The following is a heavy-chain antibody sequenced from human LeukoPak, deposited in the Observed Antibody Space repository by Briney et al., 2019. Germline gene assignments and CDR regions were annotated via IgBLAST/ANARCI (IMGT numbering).Heavy chain of an antibody. Sequence: SVKVSCKASGGTFSSYAISWVRQAPGQGLEWMGGFIPIFGTADYAQKFQGRVTITADESTTTAYVELSSLRSEDTAVYYCARGGRGGSGSYSLFDRWGQGTLVTVSS. J-gene: IGHJ5*02. CDR2: FIPIFGTA. D-gene: IGHD3-10*01. CDR3: ARGGRGGSGSYSLFDR. CDR1: GGTFSSYA. V-gene: IGHV1-69*13.